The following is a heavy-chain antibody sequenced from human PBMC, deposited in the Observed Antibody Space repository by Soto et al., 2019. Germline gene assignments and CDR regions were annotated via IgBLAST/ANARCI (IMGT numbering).Heavy chain of an antibody. CDR2: IYHSGST. CDR3: VGTPGYSSGWYLLF. CDR1: GGSISSSNW. Sequence: SETLSLTCAVSGGSISSSNWWSWARQPPGKGLEWIGEIYHSGSTNYNPSLKSRVTISVDKSKNQFSLKLSSVTAADTAVYYCVGTPGYSSGWYLLFWGQGTLVTVSS. J-gene: IGHJ4*02. V-gene: IGHV4-4*02. D-gene: IGHD6-19*01.